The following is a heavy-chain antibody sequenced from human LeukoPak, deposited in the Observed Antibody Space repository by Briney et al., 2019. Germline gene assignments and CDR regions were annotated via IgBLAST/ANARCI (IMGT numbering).Heavy chain of an antibody. V-gene: IGHV4-39*01. J-gene: IGHJ4*02. CDR3: ARHNGSGSYRSRYCFDY. CDR2: IYYSGST. D-gene: IGHD3-10*01. Sequence: SETLSLTCTVPGGSISSSSYYWGWIRQPPGKGLEWIGSIYYSGSTYYNPSLKSRVTISVDTSKNQFSLKLSSVTAADTAVYYCARHNGSGSYRSRYCFDYWGQGTLVTVSS. CDR1: GGSISSSSYY.